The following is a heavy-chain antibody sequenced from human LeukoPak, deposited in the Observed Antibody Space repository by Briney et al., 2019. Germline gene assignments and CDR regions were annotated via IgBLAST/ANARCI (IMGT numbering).Heavy chain of an antibody. CDR2: IYYSGST. CDR3: ARQGSSGFGY. J-gene: IGHJ4*02. V-gene: IGHV4-39*01. D-gene: IGHD6-19*01. CDR1: GGSISSSSYY. Sequence: SETLSLTCTVSGGSISSSSYYWGWIRQPPGKGLEWIGSIYYSGSTYYNPSLKSRVTISVDTSKNQFSLKLSSVTAADTAVYYCARQGSSGFGYWGQGTLVTVSS.